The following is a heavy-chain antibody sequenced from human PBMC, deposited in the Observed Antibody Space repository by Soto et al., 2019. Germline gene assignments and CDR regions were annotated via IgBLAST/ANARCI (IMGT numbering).Heavy chain of an antibody. CDR1: GFTFSSYA. Sequence: VGSLRLSCAASGFTFSSYAMSWVRQAPGKGLEWVSAISGSGGSTYYADSVKGRFTISRDNSKNTLYLQMDSLRAEDTAVYYCAKDQLGIAVAGTDWFDPWGQGTLVNGS. D-gene: IGHD6-19*01. CDR2: ISGSGGST. CDR3: AKDQLGIAVAGTDWFDP. J-gene: IGHJ5*02. V-gene: IGHV3-23*01.